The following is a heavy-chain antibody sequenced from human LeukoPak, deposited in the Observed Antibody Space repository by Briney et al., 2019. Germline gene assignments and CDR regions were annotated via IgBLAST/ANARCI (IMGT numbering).Heavy chain of an antibody. CDR2: IYYSGST. CDR3: ARVGDYSRDAFDI. CDR1: GGSISSYY. D-gene: IGHD4-17*01. Sequence: PSETLSLTCTVSGGSISSYYWSWIRQPPGKGLEWIGYIYYSGSTNYNPSLKSRVTISVDTSKNQFSLKLSSVTAADTAVYYCARVGDYSRDAFDIWGQGTMVTVSS. J-gene: IGHJ3*02. V-gene: IGHV4-59*01.